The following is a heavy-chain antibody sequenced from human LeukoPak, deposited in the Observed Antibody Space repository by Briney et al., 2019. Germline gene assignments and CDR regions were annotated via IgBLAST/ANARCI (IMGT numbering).Heavy chain of an antibody. V-gene: IGHV3-11*01. Sequence: GGSLSLSCAASGFTFSDYYMSWIRQAPGKGLEWVSYISSSGSTIYYADSVKGRFTISRDNAKNSLYLQMNSLRAEDTAVYYCARTKPYYDSSGSDLWGQGTLVTVSS. J-gene: IGHJ5*02. D-gene: IGHD3-22*01. CDR1: GFTFSDYY. CDR3: ARTKPYYDSSGSDL. CDR2: ISSSGSTI.